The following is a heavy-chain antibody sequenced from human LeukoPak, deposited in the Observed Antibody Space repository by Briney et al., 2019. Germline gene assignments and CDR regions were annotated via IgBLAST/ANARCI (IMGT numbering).Heavy chain of an antibody. CDR2: IYPGDSDT. V-gene: IGHV5-51*01. CDR1: GYSFTSYW. J-gene: IGHJ5*02. CDR3: ARQATDDFWSGPTASPWFDP. Sequence: GESLKISCKGSGYSFTSYWIGWVRQMPGKGLEWMGIIYPGDSDTRYSPSFQGQVTISADKSISTAYLQWSSLKASDTAMYYCARQATDDFWSGPTASPWFDPWGQGTLVTVSS. D-gene: IGHD3-3*01.